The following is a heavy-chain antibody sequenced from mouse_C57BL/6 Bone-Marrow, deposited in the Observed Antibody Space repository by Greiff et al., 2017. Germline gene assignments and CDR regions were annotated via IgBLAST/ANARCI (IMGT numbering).Heavy chain of an antibody. CDR1: GYAFSSYW. CDR2: IYPGAGDT. J-gene: IGHJ3*01. V-gene: IGHV1-80*01. CDR3: SLLGAY. D-gene: IGHD1-1*01. Sequence: VLLLQSGAELVKPGGSVKISCKASGYAFSSYWMNWVKQRPGKGLEWIGKIYPGAGDTNYNGKFKGKFTMTADKSSSTAYVQLRSLTSEDAAVYFCSLLGAYWGQGTLVTVSA.